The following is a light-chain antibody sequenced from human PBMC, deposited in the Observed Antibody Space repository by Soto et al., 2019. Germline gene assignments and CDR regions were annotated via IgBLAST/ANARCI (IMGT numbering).Light chain of an antibody. CDR2: AAS. Sequence: DIQMTQSPSSLSASVGDRVTITCRASQSISSYLTCYQQKPGKAPKLLIYAASRLQSGVPSRFSGSGSGTDFTLTISSLQPEDFATYYCQQSYSTPITFGQGTRLEIK. CDR1: QSISSY. V-gene: IGKV1-39*01. CDR3: QQSYSTPIT. J-gene: IGKJ5*01.